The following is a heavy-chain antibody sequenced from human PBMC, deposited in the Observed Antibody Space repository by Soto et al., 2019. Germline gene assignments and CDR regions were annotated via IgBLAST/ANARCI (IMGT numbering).Heavy chain of an antibody. J-gene: IGHJ4*02. D-gene: IGHD6-25*01. Sequence: QVHLQESGPGLVKPSGTLSLTCAVSGDSISSSNWWSWVRQSPGKGLEWIGEIHHSGSTKYNPSLKSRVIISVDKSKNQFFFKLTSVTAADTAVYFCARGETQQQRDYWGQGTLVTVSS. CDR1: GDSISSSNW. V-gene: IGHV4-4*02. CDR2: IHHSGST. CDR3: ARGETQQQRDY.